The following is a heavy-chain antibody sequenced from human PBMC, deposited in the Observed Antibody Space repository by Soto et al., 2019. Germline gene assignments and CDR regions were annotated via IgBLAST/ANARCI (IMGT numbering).Heavy chain of an antibody. J-gene: IGHJ6*03. CDR3: ARASPVVTDV. V-gene: IGHV4-30-4*01. Sequence: TLSLTCTVSGGSISSGDYYWSWIRQPPGKGLEWIGYIYYSGSTYYNPSLKSRVTISLNTPKNQFSLKLSSVIAEDTAVYYCARASPVVTDVWGKGTTVTVS. CDR2: IYYSGST. D-gene: IGHD5-18*01. CDR1: GGSISSGDYY.